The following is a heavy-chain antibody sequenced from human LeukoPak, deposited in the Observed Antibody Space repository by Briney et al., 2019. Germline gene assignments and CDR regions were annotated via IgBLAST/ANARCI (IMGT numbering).Heavy chain of an antibody. CDR3: ARVGRSSFQEEFDY. CDR2: IKPDEGEK. J-gene: IGHJ4*02. CDR1: GFTFSSDW. V-gene: IGHV3-7*01. D-gene: IGHD6-13*01. Sequence: GGSLRLSCAASGFTFSSDWMIWVRQAPGKGLEWVANIKPDEGEKYYVDSVKGRFTISRDNAKNSLYLQMNSLRAEDTAVYYCARVGRSSFQEEFDYWGQGTLVTVSS.